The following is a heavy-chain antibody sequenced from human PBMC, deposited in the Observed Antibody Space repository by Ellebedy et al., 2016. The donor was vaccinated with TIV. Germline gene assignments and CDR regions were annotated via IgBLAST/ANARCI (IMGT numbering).Heavy chain of an antibody. Sequence: PGGSLRLSCAGSGFTFSSYGMNWVRQAPGKGLEWVSYISSSSRTIYYADSVKGRFTISRDNAKNSLYLQMNSLRAEDTALYYCARGVDTALVEHFQHWGQGTLVTVSS. D-gene: IGHD5-18*01. CDR3: ARGVDTALVEHFQH. J-gene: IGHJ1*01. V-gene: IGHV3-48*04. CDR2: ISSSSRTI. CDR1: GFTFSSYG.